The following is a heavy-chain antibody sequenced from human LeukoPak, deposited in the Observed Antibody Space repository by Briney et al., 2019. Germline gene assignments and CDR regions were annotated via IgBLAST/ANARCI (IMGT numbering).Heavy chain of an antibody. CDR3: AKHDGWELHDYCFDY. D-gene: IGHD1-26*01. CDR2: INKNGAEM. V-gene: IGHV3-23*01. CDR1: GLIFRDYA. J-gene: IGHJ4*02. Sequence: GGSLRLSCVASGLIFRDYAMGWVRQAPGKGLEWVATINKNGAEMFYADSVKGRFTISRDNSKNTLNMHLRSLRADDTAVYYCAKHDGWELHDYCFDYWGQGTLVTASS.